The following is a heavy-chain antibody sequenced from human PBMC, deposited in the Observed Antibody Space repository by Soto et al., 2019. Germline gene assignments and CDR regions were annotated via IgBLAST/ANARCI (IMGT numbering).Heavy chain of an antibody. CDR1: GYNFAGYW. J-gene: IGHJ6*02. D-gene: IGHD2-21*01. CDR2: IDPSDSYT. CDR3: ARRGDTSRYYGMDV. V-gene: IGHV5-10-1*01. Sequence: GEALKLSGKGSGYNFAGYWIAWERQMPGKGLEWMGRIDPSDSYTNYSPSFQGHVTISADKSISTAYLQWSSLKASDTAMYYCARRGDTSRYYGMDVWGQGTTVTVSS.